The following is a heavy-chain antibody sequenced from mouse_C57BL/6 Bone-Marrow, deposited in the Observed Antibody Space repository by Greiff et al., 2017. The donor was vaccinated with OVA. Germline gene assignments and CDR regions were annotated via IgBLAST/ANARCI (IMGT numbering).Heavy chain of an antibody. J-gene: IGHJ3*01. CDR1: GYTFTDYY. Sequence: VQLQQSGPELVKPGASVKISCKASGYTFTDYYMNWVKQSHGKSLEWIGDINPNNGGTSYNQKFKGKATLTVDKSSSTAYMELRSLTSEDSAVYYCAGHYYGSSSAWFAYWGQGTLGTVSA. CDR3: AGHYYGSSSAWFAY. D-gene: IGHD1-1*01. CDR2: INPNNGGT. V-gene: IGHV1-26*01.